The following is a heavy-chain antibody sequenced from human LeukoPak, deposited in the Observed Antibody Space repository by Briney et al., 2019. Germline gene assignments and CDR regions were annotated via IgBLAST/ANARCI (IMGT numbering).Heavy chain of an antibody. Sequence: GASVKVSCKAPGYTLTRLSIHWVRQPSGKGLEWMGAFDPEGGETIYAQEFQGRATMTRDTSISTAYMELSSLRSDDTAMYYCTRGRSPPAAAESLFDPWGQGTLVTVSS. CDR3: TRGRSPPAAAESLFDP. J-gene: IGHJ5*02. CDR1: GYTLTRLS. CDR2: FDPEGGET. D-gene: IGHD6-13*01. V-gene: IGHV1-24*01.